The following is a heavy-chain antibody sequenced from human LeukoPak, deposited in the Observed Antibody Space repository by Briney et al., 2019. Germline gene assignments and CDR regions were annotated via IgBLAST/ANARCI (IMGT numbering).Heavy chain of an antibody. CDR2: INPSGGST. V-gene: IGHV1-46*01. Sequence: GASVKVSCKASGYTFTSYYMHWVRQAPGQGLEWMGIINPSGGSTSYAQKLQGRVTMTTDTSTSTAYMELRSLRSDDTAVYYCARDRVRGSRYWFDPWGQGTLVTVSS. D-gene: IGHD3-10*01. J-gene: IGHJ5*02. CDR3: ARDRVRGSRYWFDP. CDR1: GYTFTSYY.